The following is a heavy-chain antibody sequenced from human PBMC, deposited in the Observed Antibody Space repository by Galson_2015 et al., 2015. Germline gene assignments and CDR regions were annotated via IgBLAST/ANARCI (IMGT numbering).Heavy chain of an antibody. CDR1: GFTFSSYS. J-gene: IGHJ6*02. Sequence: SLRLSCAAAGFTFSSYSMNWVRQAPGKGLEWVSSLSSSSSYIYYADSVKGRFTLSRDTAKNSLYLHMNSLRAEDTAVYYCARGSGLNYYYYYGMDVWGQGTTVTVAS. D-gene: IGHD3-16*01. CDR3: ARGSGLNYYYYYGMDV. V-gene: IGHV3-21*01. CDR2: LSSSSSYI.